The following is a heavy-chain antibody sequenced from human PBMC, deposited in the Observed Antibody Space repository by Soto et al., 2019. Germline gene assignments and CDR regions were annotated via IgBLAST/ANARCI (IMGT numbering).Heavy chain of an antibody. CDR2: INPSGGST. J-gene: IGHJ4*02. D-gene: IGHD1-1*01. V-gene: IGHV1-46*03. Sequence: QVQLVQSGAEVMKPGASVKVSCMSFGYTFTTYHMYWVRQAPGQGLEWMGKINPSGGSTRYAHRFQGRVTMTRDTSTSTVYMELSGLTSEDTAVYYCTRAFPGPTGTTTFDKWGQGTLGTVSS. CDR1: GYTFTTYH. CDR3: TRAFPGPTGTTTFDK.